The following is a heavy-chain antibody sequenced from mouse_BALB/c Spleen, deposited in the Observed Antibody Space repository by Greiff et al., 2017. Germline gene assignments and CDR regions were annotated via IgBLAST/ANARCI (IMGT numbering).Heavy chain of an antibody. V-gene: IGHV5-9-3*01. CDR1: GFTFSSYA. CDR2: ISSGGSYT. D-gene: IGHD1-1*01. J-gene: IGHJ3*01. Sequence: EVKLVESGGGLVKPGGSLKLSCAASGFTFSSYAMSWVRQTPEKRLEWVATISSGGSYTYYPDSVKGRFTISRDNAKNTLYLQMSSLRSEDTAMYYCARRGSSSWFAYWGQGTLVTVSA. CDR3: ARRGSSSWFAY.